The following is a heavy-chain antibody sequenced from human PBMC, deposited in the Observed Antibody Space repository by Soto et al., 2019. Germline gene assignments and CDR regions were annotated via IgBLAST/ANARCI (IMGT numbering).Heavy chain of an antibody. V-gene: IGHV1-3*01. CDR2: INGGNGNT. Sequence: QVQLVQSGAEVKKPGASVKVSCKASEYTFTSYTMHWVRQAPGQRLEWMGWINGGNGNTKYSQKFQGRVTITRDTSASTAYMELSSLRSDDTAVYYCARELQGLYYFDYWGQGTLVTVSS. J-gene: IGHJ4*02. CDR1: EYTFTSYT. CDR3: ARELQGLYYFDY. D-gene: IGHD4-4*01.